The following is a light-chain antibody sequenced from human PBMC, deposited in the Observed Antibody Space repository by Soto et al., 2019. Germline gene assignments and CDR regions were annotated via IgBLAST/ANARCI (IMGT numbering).Light chain of an antibody. CDR2: GNR. CDR1: SSNIGAGYD. Sequence: QSVLTQPPSVSGAPGQRVTISCTGSSSNIGAGYDVHWYQHRPGTPPKLLIFGNRNRPSGVPERFSGSKSGTSASLAITGLQAEDEADYYCQAYDYSLTAFVFGGGTKLTVL. J-gene: IGLJ3*02. CDR3: QAYDYSLTAFV. V-gene: IGLV1-40*01.